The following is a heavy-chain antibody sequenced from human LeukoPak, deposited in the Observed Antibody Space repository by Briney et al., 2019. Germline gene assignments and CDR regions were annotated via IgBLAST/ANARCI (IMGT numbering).Heavy chain of an antibody. J-gene: IGHJ4*01. CDR1: GFTFSSYG. V-gene: IGHV3-30*02. CDR3: AKERLWFGESFPDY. Sequence: GGSLRLSCAASGFTFSSYGMHWVRQAPGKGLEWVAFIRYDGSNKYYADSVKGRFTISRDNSKNTLYLQMNSLRAEDTAVYYCAKERLWFGESFPDYWGHGTLVTVSS. CDR2: IRYDGSNK. D-gene: IGHD3-10*01.